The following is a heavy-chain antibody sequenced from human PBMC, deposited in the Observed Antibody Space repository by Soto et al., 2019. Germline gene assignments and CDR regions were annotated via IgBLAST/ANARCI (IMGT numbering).Heavy chain of an antibody. D-gene: IGHD4-17*01. CDR3: ARTLYGDNVDY. V-gene: IGHV1-8*01. CDR1: GYTFTSYD. CDR2: MNPNSGNT. Sequence: ASVKVSCKASGYTFTSYDINWVRQATGQGLEWMGWMNPNSGNTGYAQKFQGRVTVTRNTSISTAYMELSSLRSVETAVYYCARTLYGDNVDYWAQGTLVTVSS. J-gene: IGHJ4*02.